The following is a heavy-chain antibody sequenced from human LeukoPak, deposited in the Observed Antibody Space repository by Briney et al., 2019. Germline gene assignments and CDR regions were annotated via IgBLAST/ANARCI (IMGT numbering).Heavy chain of an antibody. CDR1: GFTFSSFG. V-gene: IGHV3-30*02. Sequence: GGSLRLSCVGSGFTFSSFGMHWVRQAPGKGLEWVTFIRFDGSEEFYADSVKGRFTISRDNSKNTLYLQMNSLRAEDTAVYYCAKGPLPRIDYWGQGTLVTVSS. J-gene: IGHJ4*02. CDR3: AKGPLPRIDY. CDR2: IRFDGSEE.